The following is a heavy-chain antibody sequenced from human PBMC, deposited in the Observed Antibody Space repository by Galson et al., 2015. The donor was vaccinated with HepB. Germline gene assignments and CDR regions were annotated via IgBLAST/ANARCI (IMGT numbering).Heavy chain of an antibody. J-gene: IGHJ6*02. CDR2: IWYDGSNK. CDR1: GFTFSSYG. CDR3: AREIPTAPPSYYYGMDV. V-gene: IGHV3-33*01. Sequence: SLRLSCAASGFTFSSYGMHWVRQAPGKGLEWVAVIWYDGSNKYYADSVKGRFTISRDNSKNTLYLQMNSLRAEDTAVYYCAREIPTAPPSYYYGMDVWGQGTTVTVSS. D-gene: IGHD1-1*01.